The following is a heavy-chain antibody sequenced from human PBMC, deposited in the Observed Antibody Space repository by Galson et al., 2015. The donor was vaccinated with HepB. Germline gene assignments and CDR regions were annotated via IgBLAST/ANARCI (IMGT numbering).Heavy chain of an antibody. CDR3: AKGATDTALITLDY. Sequence: SLRLSCAASGFAFNSVGMHWVRQTPGKGLEWMAFIRYDGSDDSYADFVKGRFTISRDNAKNMLYLQLSSLRGEDSAIYYCAKGATDTALITLDYWGQGALVTVSS. CDR2: IRYDGSDD. V-gene: IGHV3-30*02. CDR1: GFAFNSVG. D-gene: IGHD5-18*01. J-gene: IGHJ4*02.